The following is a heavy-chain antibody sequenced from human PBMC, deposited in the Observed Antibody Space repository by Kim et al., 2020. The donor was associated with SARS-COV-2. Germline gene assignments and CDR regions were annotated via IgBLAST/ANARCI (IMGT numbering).Heavy chain of an antibody. D-gene: IGHD3-10*01. CDR1: GFTFSSNA. CDR2: ISGSGGST. CDR3: ARARAASGNYYWFDP. J-gene: IGHJ5*02. Sequence: GGSLRLSCAASGFTFSSNAMSWVRQAPGKGLQWVSAISGSGGSTYYADSVKGRFIISRDNSKNTVYLDMNILRAEDMAIYYCARARAASGNYYWFDPWGQVYLVTVCS. V-gene: IGHV3-23*01.